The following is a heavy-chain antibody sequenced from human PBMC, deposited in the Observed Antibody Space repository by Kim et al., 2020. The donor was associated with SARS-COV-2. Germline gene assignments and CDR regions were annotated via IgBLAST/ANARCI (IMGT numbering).Heavy chain of an antibody. CDR2: T. J-gene: IGHJ4*02. CDR3: ARDYNYEFAY. V-gene: IGHV1-18*01. Sequence: TNYEPKFKGRVTLTADTSTSTTYMDLRSLTSDDTAVYFCARDYNYEFAYWGQGTLVTVSS. D-gene: IGHD1-1*01.